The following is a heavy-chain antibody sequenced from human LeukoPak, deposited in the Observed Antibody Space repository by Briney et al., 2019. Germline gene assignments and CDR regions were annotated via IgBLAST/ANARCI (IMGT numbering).Heavy chain of an antibody. CDR2: IYYSGST. CDR1: GGSISSGDYY. Sequence: SETLSLTCTVSGGSISSGDYYWSWIRQPPGKGLEWIGYIYYSGSTYYNPSLQSRVTISMDTSKNQFSLKLSSVTAADTALYYCAIPAGYSSSWYAGPFDYWGQGTLVTVSS. CDR3: AIPAGYSSSWYAGPFDY. V-gene: IGHV4-61*08. J-gene: IGHJ4*02. D-gene: IGHD6-13*01.